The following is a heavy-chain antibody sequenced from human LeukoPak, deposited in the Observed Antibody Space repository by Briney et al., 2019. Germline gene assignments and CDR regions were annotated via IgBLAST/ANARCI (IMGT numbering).Heavy chain of an antibody. CDR3: ARGLFLSGYLDAFDI. CDR1: DFSFITYA. V-gene: IGHV3-53*01. D-gene: IGHD3-22*01. J-gene: IGHJ3*02. CDR2: IYNDGRT. Sequence: GGSLRLSCAASDFSFITYAMTWVRQAPGKGLEWVSLIYNDGRTYYADSVKGRCTISRDNLKNVLYLQMNSLKVEDTALYYCARGLFLSGYLDAFDIWGQGTVVTVSS.